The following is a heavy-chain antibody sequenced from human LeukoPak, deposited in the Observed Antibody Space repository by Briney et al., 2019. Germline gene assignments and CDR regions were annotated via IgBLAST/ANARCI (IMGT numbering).Heavy chain of an antibody. CDR1: GFTFSNYA. CDR3: AKDLASRGYSYGENVY. V-gene: IGHV3-23*01. D-gene: IGHD5-18*01. Sequence: GGSLRLSYAASGFTFSNYAITWVRQAPGRGLEWVSTISGRGDITYYADSVKGRFTISRDNSKNTLSLQMNSLRAEDTALYYCAKDLASRGYSYGENVYWGQGTLVTVSS. CDR2: ISGRGDIT. J-gene: IGHJ4*02.